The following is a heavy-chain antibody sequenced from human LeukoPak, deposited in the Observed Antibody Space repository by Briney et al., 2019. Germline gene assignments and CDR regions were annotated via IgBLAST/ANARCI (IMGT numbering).Heavy chain of an antibody. CDR1: GYTFTSYD. D-gene: IGHD2-15*01. J-gene: IGHJ4*02. V-gene: IGHV1-18*01. CDR2: ISAYNGNT. CDR3: ARDHCSGGSCYFGY. Sequence: ASVKVSCKASGYTFTSYDISWVRQAPGQGLEWMGWISAYNGNTNYAQKLQGRVTMTTDTSTSTAYMELRSLRSDGTAVYYCARDHCSGGSCYFGYWGQGTLVTVSS.